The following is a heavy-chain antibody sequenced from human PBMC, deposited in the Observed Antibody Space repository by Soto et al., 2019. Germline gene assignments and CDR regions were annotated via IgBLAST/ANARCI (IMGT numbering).Heavy chain of an antibody. CDR1: GYSFTSYW. V-gene: IGHV5-51*01. CDR2: IYPGDSDT. J-gene: IGHJ6*02. D-gene: IGHD2-21*02. Sequence: PGESLKISCKGSGYSFTSYWIGWVRQMPGKGLEWMGIIYPGDSDTRYSPSFQGQVTISADKSISTAYLQWSSLKASDTAMYYCATTFLAYCGGDCYSPFYYPMDVWGQGTTVTVSS. CDR3: ATTFLAYCGGDCYSPFYYPMDV.